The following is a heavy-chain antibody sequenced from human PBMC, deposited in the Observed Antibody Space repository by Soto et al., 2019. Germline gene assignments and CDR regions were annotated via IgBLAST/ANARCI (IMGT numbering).Heavy chain of an antibody. CDR3: ARHTRGYCSSTSCPNWFDP. Sequence: SETLSLTCTVSGGSISSYYWSWIRQPPGKGLEWIGYIYYSGSTNYNPSLKSRVTISVDTSKNQFSLKLSSVTAADTAVYYCARHTRGYCSSTSCPNWFDPWGQGTLVTVSS. CDR2: IYYSGST. D-gene: IGHD2-2*01. J-gene: IGHJ5*02. V-gene: IGHV4-59*01. CDR1: GGSISSYY.